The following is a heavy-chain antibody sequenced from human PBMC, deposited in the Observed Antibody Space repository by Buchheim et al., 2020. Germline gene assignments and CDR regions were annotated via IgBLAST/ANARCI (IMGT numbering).Heavy chain of an antibody. CDR2: IYYSGST. V-gene: IGHV4-61*01. D-gene: IGHD2-2*01. Sequence: QVQLQESGPGLVKPSETLSLTCIVSGGSVSSGSYYWSWIRQPPGKGLEWIGYIYYSGSTSYSPSLKSRVTISVDTSKNPFSLKLSSVTAADTAVYYCARNLGVVPAVDYFYMDVWGKGTT. J-gene: IGHJ6*03. CDR3: ARNLGVVPAVDYFYMDV. CDR1: GGSVSSGSYY.